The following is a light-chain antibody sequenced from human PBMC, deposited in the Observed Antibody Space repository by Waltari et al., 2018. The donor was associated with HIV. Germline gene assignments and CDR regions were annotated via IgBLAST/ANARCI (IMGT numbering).Light chain of an antibody. V-gene: IGKV4-1*01. CDR2: WAS. J-gene: IGKJ5*01. CDR3: QQYYTPPIT. Sequence: DIVMTQSPDSLAVSLGERATINCRSSQSLFYPSNRRTYLAWYQLKPGQPPKLLISWASTRESGVPDRFSGSGSGTAYALSISSLQAEDVAVYYCQQYYTPPITFGQGTRLEIK. CDR1: QSLFYPSNRRTY.